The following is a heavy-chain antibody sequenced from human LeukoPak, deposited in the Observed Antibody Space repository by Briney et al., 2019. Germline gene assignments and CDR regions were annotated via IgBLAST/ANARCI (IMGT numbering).Heavy chain of an antibody. Sequence: PSETLSLTCAVYGGSFSGYYWSWIRQPPGKGLEWIGEINHSGSTNYNPSLKSRVTISVDTSKNQFSLKLSSVTAADTAVYYCASGSGEYFDYWGQGTLVTVSS. CDR2: INHSGST. D-gene: IGHD3-10*01. V-gene: IGHV4-34*01. CDR1: GGSFSGYY. J-gene: IGHJ4*02. CDR3: ASGSGEYFDY.